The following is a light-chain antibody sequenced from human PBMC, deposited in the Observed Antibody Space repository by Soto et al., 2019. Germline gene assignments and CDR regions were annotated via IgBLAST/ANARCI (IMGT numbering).Light chain of an antibody. CDR2: AAS. V-gene: IGKV1-6*01. Sequence: AIQMTQSPSSLSASVGDRVTITCRASQGIGNDLAWYQQMPRKAPKLLIFAASSLQSGVSSRFSGSGSGTDFTLTISSLQPEDFATYYCLQDYYYPYTFGQGTKLEIK. CDR3: LQDYYYPYT. CDR1: QGIGND. J-gene: IGKJ2*01.